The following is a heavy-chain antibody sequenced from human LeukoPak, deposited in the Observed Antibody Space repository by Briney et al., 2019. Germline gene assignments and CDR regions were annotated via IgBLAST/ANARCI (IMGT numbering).Heavy chain of an antibody. CDR3: VRRDNTGWNYFAH. CDR1: GDSTSSSTYY. J-gene: IGHJ4*02. CDR2: FYYTGST. V-gene: IGHV4-39*01. Sequence: SETLSLTCTVSGDSTSSSTYYWGWIRQPPGRGLEWLGSFYYTGSTYYNPSLKSRVTISVDTSKNQLSLKLTSVLAADTAMYYCVRRDNTGWNYFAHWGQGILVTVSS. D-gene: IGHD6-19*01.